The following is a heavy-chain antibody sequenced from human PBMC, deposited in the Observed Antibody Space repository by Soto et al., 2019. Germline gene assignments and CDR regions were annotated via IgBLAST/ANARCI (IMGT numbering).Heavy chain of an antibody. CDR1: GCSISSSNW. D-gene: IGHD2-15*01. CDR2: IYHSGST. J-gene: IGHJ4*02. V-gene: IGHV4-4*02. Sequence: QVQLQESGPGLLKPSGTLSLTCAFSGCSISSSNWWSLVRQPPGKRLKWIGEIYHSGSTNYNPSLKSRVTISVDKSKNQFSLKLSSVTAADTAVYYCARDRCSGGSCYSGREWRYFDYWGQGTLVTVSS. CDR3: ARDRCSGGSCYSGREWRYFDY.